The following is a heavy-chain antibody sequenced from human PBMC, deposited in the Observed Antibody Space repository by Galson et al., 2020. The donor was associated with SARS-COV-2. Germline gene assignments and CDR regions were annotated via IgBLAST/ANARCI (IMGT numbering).Heavy chain of an antibody. CDR2: FDPEPGET. Sequence: ASEKVPCKVSGYTLTDLYMHWVRQAPGKRLEWMGGFDPEPGETIYAQKFQARVTMTEDTSTDTAYMELSSLRSEDTAVYYCATTSPLPAATSYWFDRGGQGTMVNVAS. J-gene: IGHJ5*02. D-gene: IGHD2-2*01. CDR1: GYTLTDLY. CDR3: ATTSPLPAATSYWFDR. V-gene: IGHV1-24*01.